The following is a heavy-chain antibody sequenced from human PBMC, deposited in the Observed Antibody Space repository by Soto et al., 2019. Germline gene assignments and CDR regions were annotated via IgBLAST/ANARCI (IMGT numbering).Heavy chain of an antibody. CDR2: MHPVGST. V-gene: IGHV4-4*02. Sequence: QVQPQESGPGLVKPSDTLSLTCAVSGGSINRVNWWCLVRQSPGKGLEWIGEMHPVGSTNYNPSLKSRVTVSLDTSRNQFSLKMSSVTAADTAVYICARHGHNIYGFDVWGRGTTVTVSS. CDR1: GGSINRVNW. D-gene: IGHD1-1*01. J-gene: IGHJ6*01. CDR3: ARHGHNIYGFDV.